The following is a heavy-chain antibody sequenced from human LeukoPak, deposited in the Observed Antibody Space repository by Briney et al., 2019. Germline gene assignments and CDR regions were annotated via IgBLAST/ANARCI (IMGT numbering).Heavy chain of an antibody. CDR3: AAHAAISAAGTAPFDN. Sequence: KPSETLSLTCTVSGGSVNNYYWSWIRQPPGKGLDWIGYIYRGNTKYNPSLKRRVTISMDTSQNQISLKLISGTAADTAVYYCAAHAAISAAGTAPFDNWGQGMLVTVSS. D-gene: IGHD6-13*01. CDR1: GGSVNNYY. V-gene: IGHV4-59*08. CDR2: IYRGNT. J-gene: IGHJ4*02.